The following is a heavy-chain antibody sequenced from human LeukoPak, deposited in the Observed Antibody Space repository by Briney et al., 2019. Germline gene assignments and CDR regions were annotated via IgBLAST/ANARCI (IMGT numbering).Heavy chain of an antibody. CDR1: GGTFSSYA. CDR2: IIPILGIA. J-gene: IGHJ5*02. CDR3: ARDRRGIVVVPAAMQVWFDP. Sequence: SVKVSCKASGGTFSSYAISWVRQAPGQGLEWMGRIIPILGIANYAQKFQGRVTITADKSTSTAYMELSSLRSEDTAVYYCARDRRGIVVVPAAMQVWFDPWGQGTLVTVSS. V-gene: IGHV1-69*04. D-gene: IGHD2-2*01.